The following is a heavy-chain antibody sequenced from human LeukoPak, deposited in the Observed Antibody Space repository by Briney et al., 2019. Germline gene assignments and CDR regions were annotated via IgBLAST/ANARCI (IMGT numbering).Heavy chain of an antibody. J-gene: IGHJ4*02. D-gene: IGHD3-3*01. CDR1: GFTFNTYA. CDR3: AQDFWSFRDY. V-gene: IGHV3-23*01. CDR2: ISGSGGNT. Sequence: GGSLRLSCAASGFTFNTYAINWVRQAPGKGLEWVSGISGSGGNTYYADSVKGRFTISRDNSKNTLYLQMNSLRAEDTAVYYCAQDFWSFRDYWGQGTLVTVSS.